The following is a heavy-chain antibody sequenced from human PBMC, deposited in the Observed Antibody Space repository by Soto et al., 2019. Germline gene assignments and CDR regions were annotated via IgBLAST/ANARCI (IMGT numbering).Heavy chain of an antibody. D-gene: IGHD2-15*01. J-gene: IGHJ5*02. CDR3: ASPREDCSGGTCYLGFDP. CDR1: GFTFSSYS. V-gene: IGHV3-21*01. CDR2: ISSSSSNI. Sequence: EVQLVESGGGLVKPGGSLRLSCAASGFTFSSYSMNWVRQAPGKGLEWVSSISSSSSNIYYADSVKGRFTISRDNAKNSLYQQMNSLRAEDTAVYYCASPREDCSGGTCYLGFDPWGQGTLVTVSS.